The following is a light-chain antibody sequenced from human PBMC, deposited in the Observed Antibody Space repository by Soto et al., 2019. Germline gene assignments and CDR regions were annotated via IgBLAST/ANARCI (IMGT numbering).Light chain of an antibody. CDR3: QQSQYWPPIN. J-gene: IGKJ5*01. CDR2: DAS. V-gene: IGKV3-11*01. CDR1: QYISSY. Sequence: TQSPSFLSASTGDRVTITCRISQYISSYLAWYQQKPGQAPRLLIYDASNRAAGIPARFSGSGSGTEFTLTISSLEPEDFAIYYCQQSQYWPPINFGQGTRLEIK.